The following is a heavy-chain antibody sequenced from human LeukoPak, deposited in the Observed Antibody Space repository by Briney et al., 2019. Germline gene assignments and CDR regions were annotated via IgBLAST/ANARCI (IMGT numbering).Heavy chain of an antibody. CDR2: IKQDGSEK. J-gene: IGHJ5*02. V-gene: IGHV3-7*01. CDR3: ARQEVLKATVTTDNWFDP. D-gene: IGHD4-17*01. CDR1: GFTSSSNW. Sequence: GGSLRLSCAASGFTSSSNWMSWIRQAPGKGLEGVANIKQDGSEKYYVDSVKGRFTISRDNAKNSLYLQMNSLRAEDTAVYYCARQEVLKATVTTDNWFDPWGQGTLVTVSS.